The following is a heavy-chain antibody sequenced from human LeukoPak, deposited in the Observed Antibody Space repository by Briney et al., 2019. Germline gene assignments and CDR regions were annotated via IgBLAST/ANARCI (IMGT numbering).Heavy chain of an antibody. CDR2: IYLDDAK. Sequence: SGPKLATPTQTLPLTCTFYGICLRTTGAGGGWIRQPPAKALEWLALIYLDDAKRYSPSLISRLTITKLTSKNQLVLTINHIDPVETATYYAAHRDYYGSTEYDLNAFDNWGQGALFTVSS. J-gene: IGHJ3*02. CDR3: AHRDYYGSTEYDLNAFDN. CDR1: GICLRTTGAG. V-gene: IGHV2-5*02. D-gene: IGHD3-22*01.